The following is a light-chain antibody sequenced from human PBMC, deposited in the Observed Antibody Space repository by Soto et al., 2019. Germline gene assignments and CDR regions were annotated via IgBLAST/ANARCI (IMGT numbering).Light chain of an antibody. V-gene: IGKV4-1*01. CDR2: WAS. J-gene: IGKJ1*01. CDR1: QSILSRADNRNF. Sequence: DIVMTQSPDSLAVSLGERATINCKSSQSILSRADNRNFLSWHQQKPGQPPKLLIAWASTRETGVPDRFSASGSGTEFTLTISSLEAEDVAVYFCQQNYAVPWTFGQGTKVEI. CDR3: QQNYAVPWT.